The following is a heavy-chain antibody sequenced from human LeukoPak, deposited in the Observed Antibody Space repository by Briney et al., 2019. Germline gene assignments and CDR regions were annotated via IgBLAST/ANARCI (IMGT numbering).Heavy chain of an antibody. J-gene: IGHJ5*02. CDR1: GFTFSSYW. CDR3: VKDGGNIYNWFDP. CDR2: ISGSGGTI. D-gene: IGHD3-16*01. Sequence: GGSLRLSCAVSGFTFSSYWMSWVRQAPGKGLEWVSLISGSGGTISCSDSVKGRFTISRDNRKNSLYLQMKSLRSEDTALYYCVKDGGNIYNWFDPWGQGTLVTVSS. V-gene: IGHV3-43*02.